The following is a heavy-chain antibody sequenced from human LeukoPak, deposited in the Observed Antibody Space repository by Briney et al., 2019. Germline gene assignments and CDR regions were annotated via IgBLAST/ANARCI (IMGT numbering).Heavy chain of an antibody. Sequence: GGSLRLSCAASGFTFSSYAMSWVRQAPGKGLEWVSAISGSGGSTYYADSVRGRFTISRDNSKNTLYLQMNSLRAEDTAVYYCAKGATNWPRNYYYGMDVWGQGTTVTVSS. CDR1: GFTFSSYA. J-gene: IGHJ6*02. CDR3: AKGATNWPRNYYYGMDV. CDR2: ISGSGGST. D-gene: IGHD5-12*01. V-gene: IGHV3-23*01.